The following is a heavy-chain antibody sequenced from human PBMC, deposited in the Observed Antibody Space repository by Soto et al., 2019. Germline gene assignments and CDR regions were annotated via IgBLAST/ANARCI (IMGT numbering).Heavy chain of an antibody. J-gene: IGHJ4*02. Sequence: GASVKVSCKASGYTFTSYSMHWVRQAPGQSLEWMGWIHGGNGNTKYSQKFQGRVTITRDTSASTAFMELSSLRSEDTAVYYCARKEPSNWNYVLDHWGQGTLVTVSS. V-gene: IGHV1-3*01. CDR1: GYTFTSYS. CDR3: ARKEPSNWNYVLDH. D-gene: IGHD1-7*01. CDR2: IHGGNGNT.